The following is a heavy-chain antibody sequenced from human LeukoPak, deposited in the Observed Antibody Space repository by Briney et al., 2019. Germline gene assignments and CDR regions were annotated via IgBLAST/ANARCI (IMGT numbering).Heavy chain of an antibody. Sequence: SSETLSLTCTVSGGSISSGGYYWSWIRQHPGKGLVWIGYIYYSGSTYYNPSLKSRVTISVDTSKNQFSLKLSSVTAADTAVYYCARSQFYPWYCSSTSCQSVYYGMDVWGQGTTVTVSS. CDR2: IYYSGST. V-gene: IGHV4-31*03. D-gene: IGHD2-2*01. CDR3: ARSQFYPWYCSSTSCQSVYYGMDV. CDR1: GGSISSGGYY. J-gene: IGHJ6*02.